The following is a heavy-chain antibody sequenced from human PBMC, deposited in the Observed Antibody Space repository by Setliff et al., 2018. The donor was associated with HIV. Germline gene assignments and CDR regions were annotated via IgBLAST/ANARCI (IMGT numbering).Heavy chain of an antibody. CDR3: ARGPDYPYYFDY. CDR2: SRNKANSYTT. D-gene: IGHD4-17*01. V-gene: IGHV3-72*01. J-gene: IGHJ4*02. Sequence: PGGSLRLSCVASGFTFSDHYMDWVRQAPGKGLEWVGRSRNKANSYTTEYAASVKGRFTISRDDSKDSLYLQMNNLKTEDTAVYYCARGPDYPYYFDYWGQGTQVTVSS. CDR1: GFTFSDHY.